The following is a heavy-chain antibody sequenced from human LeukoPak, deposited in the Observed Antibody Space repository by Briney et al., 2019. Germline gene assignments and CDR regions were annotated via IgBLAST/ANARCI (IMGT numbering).Heavy chain of an antibody. CDR3: VRALSTVATWLYL. D-gene: IGHD4-17*01. V-gene: IGHV3-64D*06. Sequence: KTGGSLRLSCSASGFTFSSYAMHWVRQAPGKGLEYVSAISSNGGSTYYADSVKGRFTISRDNSKNTLYLQMSSLTSDDTAVYYCVRALSTVATWLYLWGRGTLVSVSS. CDR2: ISSNGGST. CDR1: GFTFSSYA. J-gene: IGHJ2*01.